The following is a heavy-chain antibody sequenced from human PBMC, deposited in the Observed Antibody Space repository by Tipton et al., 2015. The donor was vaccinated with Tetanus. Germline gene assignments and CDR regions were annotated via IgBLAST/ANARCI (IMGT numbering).Heavy chain of an antibody. CDR1: DGSFSAYY. Sequence: TLSLTCDVYDGSFSAYYWTWIRQPPGKGLEWIASIYFEGSTYYSPSLKSRLTIDVDTSQNFFSLRLTSVTAADTAIYYCARHLYGYWFDPWGQGALVTVSS. D-gene: IGHD2-8*01. V-gene: IGHV4-34*01. CDR2: IYFEGST. CDR3: ARHLYGYWFDP. J-gene: IGHJ5*02.